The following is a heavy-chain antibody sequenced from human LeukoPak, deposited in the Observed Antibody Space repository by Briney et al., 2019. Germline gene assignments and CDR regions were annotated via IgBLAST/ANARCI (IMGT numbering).Heavy chain of an antibody. CDR2: IYSGGST. Sequence: GGSLRLSCAASGFTFSSNYMSWVRQAPGKGLEWVSVIYSGGSTYYADSVKGRFTISRDNSKNTLYLQMNSLRAEDTAVYYCARDISSGWLTFDYWGQGTLVTVSS. CDR1: GFTFSSNY. V-gene: IGHV3-66*01. D-gene: IGHD6-19*01. J-gene: IGHJ4*02. CDR3: ARDISSGWLTFDY.